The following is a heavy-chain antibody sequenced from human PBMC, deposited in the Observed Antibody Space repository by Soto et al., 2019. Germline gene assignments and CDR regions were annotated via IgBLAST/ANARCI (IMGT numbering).Heavy chain of an antibody. CDR2: ISYSGDT. V-gene: IGHV3-23*01. D-gene: IGHD4-4*01. Sequence: EVQVLESGGGLVQPGGSLRLSCVASGFRFSGYAMHWVRQAPGKGLEWVSAISYSGDTYYADSVKGRFTISRDNSKNTVSLQMSSLRAEDTAIYYGAKGDVLQCDYWGQGTQVTVSS. J-gene: IGHJ4*02. CDR1: GFRFSGYA. CDR3: AKGDVLQCDY.